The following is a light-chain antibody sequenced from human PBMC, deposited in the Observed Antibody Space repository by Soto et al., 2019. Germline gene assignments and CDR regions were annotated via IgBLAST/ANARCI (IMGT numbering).Light chain of an antibody. J-gene: IGKJ1*01. CDR2: DAS. V-gene: IGKV3-20*01. Sequence: EIVLTQYTGTLSFSPGERATLSCRASQSVSSNYLAWYQQKPGQAPRLLMYDASSRATGIPDRFSGSGSGTDFTLTISRLEPEDFAVYYCQQYGSSGTFGQGTKVDIK. CDR3: QQYGSSGT. CDR1: QSVSSNY.